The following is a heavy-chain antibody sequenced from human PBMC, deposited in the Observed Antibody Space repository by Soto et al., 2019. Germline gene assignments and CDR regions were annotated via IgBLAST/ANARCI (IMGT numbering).Heavy chain of an antibody. CDR2: IYSSGRT. V-gene: IGHV4-59*01. CDR3: AGGYSSSWSFDP. Sequence: LSLTCTVSGGSIINYYWSWIRQPPGKGLEWIAYIYSSGRTNYNPSLKSRVTISVDTSKNQFSLTLTSVTAADTAVYYCAGGYSSSWSFDPWGQGTLVTVSS. D-gene: IGHD6-13*01. CDR1: GGSIINYY. J-gene: IGHJ5*02.